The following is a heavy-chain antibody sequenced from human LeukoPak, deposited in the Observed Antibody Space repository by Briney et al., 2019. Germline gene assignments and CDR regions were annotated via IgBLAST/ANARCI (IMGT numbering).Heavy chain of an antibody. CDR1: GFTFSSYG. D-gene: IGHD3-16*01. J-gene: IGHJ4*02. CDR2: IWYDGSNK. V-gene: IGHV3-33*01. CDR3: ARGRGTFRYYFDY. Sequence: PGRSLRLSCAASGFTFSSYGMHWVRQAPGKGLEWVAVIWYDGSNKYYADSVKGRFTISRDNSKNTLYLQMNSLRAEDTAVYYCARGRGTFRYYFDYWGQGTLVTVPS.